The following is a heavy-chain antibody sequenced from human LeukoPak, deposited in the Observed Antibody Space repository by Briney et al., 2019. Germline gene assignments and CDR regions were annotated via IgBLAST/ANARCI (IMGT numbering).Heavy chain of an antibody. CDR1: GFTFSSYS. V-gene: IGHV3-21*01. CDR3: ARVLDGVSTSDY. CDR2: IRSSSSYI. Sequence: PVGSLRLSCVASGFTFSSYSMSWVRQAPGKGLGWVSSIRSSSSYIESTDSVKGRYTISRDDAKNSLYLQMHSLRAEDTVVYYVARVLDGVSTSDYWGEGTLVTVSS. D-gene: IGHD3-3*02. J-gene: IGHJ4*02.